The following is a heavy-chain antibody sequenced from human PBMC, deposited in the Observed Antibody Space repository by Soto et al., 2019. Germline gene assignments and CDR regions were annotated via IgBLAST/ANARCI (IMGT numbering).Heavy chain of an antibody. CDR2: INAGNGNT. D-gene: IGHD3-10*01. Sequence: ASVKVSCKASGYTFTSYAMHWVRQAPGQRLEWMGWINAGNGNTKYSQKFQGRVTITRDTSASTAYMELSSLRSEDTAVYYCARDRPNMVRGVSRGHNWFDPWGQGTLVTVSS. J-gene: IGHJ5*02. CDR3: ARDRPNMVRGVSRGHNWFDP. V-gene: IGHV1-3*01. CDR1: GYTFTSYA.